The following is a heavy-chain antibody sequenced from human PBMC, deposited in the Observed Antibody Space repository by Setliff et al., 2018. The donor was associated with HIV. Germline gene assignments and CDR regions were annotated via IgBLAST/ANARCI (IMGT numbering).Heavy chain of an antibody. J-gene: IGHJ4*02. CDR2: INHSGGT. Sequence: SETLSLTCAVYGRSFSGYYWNWIRQSPGKGLEWIGEINHSGGTNYNPSLKSRVTLSVDTSKNQFSLKLSSVTAADTAFYYCARLTRITTAGHWGQGTLVTVSS. V-gene: IGHV4-34*01. CDR1: GRSFSGYY. D-gene: IGHD6-13*01. CDR3: ARLTRITTAGH.